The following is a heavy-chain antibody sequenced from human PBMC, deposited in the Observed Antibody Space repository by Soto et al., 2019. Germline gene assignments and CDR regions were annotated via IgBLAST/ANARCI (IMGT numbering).Heavy chain of an antibody. V-gene: IGHV4-34*01. CDR2: INHSGST. CDR3: ARMDGDSTFVDY. CDR1: GGSFSGYY. Sequence: QVQLQQWGAGLLKPSETLSLTCAVYGGSFSGYYWSWIRQPPGKGLEWIGEINHSGSTNYNPSLKSRVTISVDTSKNQCSLKLSSVTAADTAVYYCARMDGDSTFVDYWGQGTLVTVSS. D-gene: IGHD4-17*01. J-gene: IGHJ4*02.